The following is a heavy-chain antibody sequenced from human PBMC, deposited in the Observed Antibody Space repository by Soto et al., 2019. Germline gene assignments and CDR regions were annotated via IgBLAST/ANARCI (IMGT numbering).Heavy chain of an antibody. V-gene: IGHV3-30*18. CDR1: GFTFSSYC. CDR2: ISYDGSNK. D-gene: IGHD5-12*01. J-gene: IGHJ6*03. CDR3: AKDPAVDSGYDYEDYYYYMDV. Sequence: GGSLRLSCAASGFTFSSYCMHWVRQAPGKGLEWVAVISYDGSNKYYADSVKGRFTISRDNSKNTLYLQMNSLRAEDTAVYYCAKDPAVDSGYDYEDYYYYMDVWGKGTTVTVSS.